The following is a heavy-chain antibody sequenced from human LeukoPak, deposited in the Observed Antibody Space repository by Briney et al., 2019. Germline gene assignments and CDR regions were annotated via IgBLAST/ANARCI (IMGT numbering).Heavy chain of an antibody. V-gene: IGHV4-34*01. J-gene: IGHJ4*02. CDR3: ARGFSVTSYFDY. Sequence: SDTLSLTCAVYGGSFSGYYWSWIRQPPGKGLEWIGEINHSGSTNYNPSLKSRVTISVDTSKNQFSLKLSSVTAADTAVYYCARGFSVTSYFDYWGQGTLVTVSS. D-gene: IGHD5-18*01. CDR1: GGSFSGYY. CDR2: INHSGST.